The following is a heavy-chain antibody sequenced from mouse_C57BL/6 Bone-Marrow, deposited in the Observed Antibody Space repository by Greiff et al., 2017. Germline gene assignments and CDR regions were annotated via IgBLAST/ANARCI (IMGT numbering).Heavy chain of an antibody. Sequence: VQLQQSGAELARPGASVKMSCKASGYTFTSYTMHWVKQRPGQGLEWIGYINPSSGYTKYNQKFKDKATLTADKSSSTAYIQLSSLTSEDSAVYYCARREDYCSNPYAMDYWGQGTSVTVSS. CDR3: ARREDYCSNPYAMDY. V-gene: IGHV1-4*01. D-gene: IGHD2-5*01. J-gene: IGHJ4*01. CDR2: INPSSGYT. CDR1: GYTFTSYT.